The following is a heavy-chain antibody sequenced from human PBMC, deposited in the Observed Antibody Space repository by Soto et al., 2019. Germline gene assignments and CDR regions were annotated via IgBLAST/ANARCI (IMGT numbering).Heavy chain of an antibody. CDR1: GYNFATYW. D-gene: IGHD6-6*01. CDR3: ARAYSSSSRSNWFDP. J-gene: IGHJ5*02. V-gene: IGHV5-51*01. Sequence: PGESLKISCKGSGYNFATYWIGWVRQMPGKGLEWMGIIYPGDSETRYSPSFQGQVTISADKSISTAYLQWGSLEASDSAMYYCARAYSSSSRSNWFDPWGQGTMVTVSS. CDR2: IYPGDSET.